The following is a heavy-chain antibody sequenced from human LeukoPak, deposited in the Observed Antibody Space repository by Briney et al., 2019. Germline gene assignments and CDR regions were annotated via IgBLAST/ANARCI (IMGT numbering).Heavy chain of an antibody. Sequence: GGSLRLSCAASGFTFSSYGMHWVRQAPGKGLEWVAFIRYDGGNKYYADSVKGRFTISRDNSKNTLYLQMNSLRAEDTAVYYCAGRSSTSWSSFDYWGQGTLVTVSS. V-gene: IGHV3-30*02. CDR2: IRYDGGNK. CDR3: AGRSSTSWSSFDY. D-gene: IGHD2-2*01. J-gene: IGHJ4*02. CDR1: GFTFSSYG.